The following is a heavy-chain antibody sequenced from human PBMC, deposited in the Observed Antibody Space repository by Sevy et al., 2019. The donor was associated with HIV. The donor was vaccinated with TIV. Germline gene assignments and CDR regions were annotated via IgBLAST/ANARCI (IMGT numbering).Heavy chain of an antibody. V-gene: IGHV3-30*02. CDR3: AKGLGMVQGALLSEDL. Sequence: WGSLRLSCAASGFTFRSYGMHWVRQAPGKGLEWVAFIRYDGTTKYYADSVKGRFTISRDNSKNTLYLQMNSLRPEDTSVYYCAKGLGMVQGALLSEDLWGQRTMVTVSS. CDR2: IRYDGTTK. D-gene: IGHD3-10*01. CDR1: GFTFRSYG. J-gene: IGHJ3*01.